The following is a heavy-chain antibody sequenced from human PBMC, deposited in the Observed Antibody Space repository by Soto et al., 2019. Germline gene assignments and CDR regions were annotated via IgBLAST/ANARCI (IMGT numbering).Heavy chain of an antibody. Sequence: GGSLRPSCAASGFTFSNFAMSWVRRPPGKGLEWVSGIGRTGSDTHYADSVKGRFIISRDNSKSTMFLQLNSLRVEDTALYYCAKDRMNFNSVWDPFDTWGQGTMVTVSS. J-gene: IGHJ3*02. CDR3: AKDRMNFNSVWDPFDT. V-gene: IGHV3-23*01. CDR1: GFTFSNFA. D-gene: IGHD1-7*01. CDR2: IGRTGSDT.